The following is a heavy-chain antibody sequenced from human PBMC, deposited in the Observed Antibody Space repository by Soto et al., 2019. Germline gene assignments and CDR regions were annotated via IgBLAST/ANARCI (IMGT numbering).Heavy chain of an antibody. Sequence: SETLSLTCTVSGGSVSGYYWSWIRQPPGRGLEWLGYIHYGGTTMYNPSVKSRVTISVDTPRNQFSLKLNSLTAADTAVYYCTRHAVIPKFQYGLDVWGQGTTVTVSS. CDR2: IHYGGTT. V-gene: IGHV4-59*02. D-gene: IGHD3-16*02. CDR3: TRHAVIPKFQYGLDV. CDR1: GGSVSGYY. J-gene: IGHJ6*02.